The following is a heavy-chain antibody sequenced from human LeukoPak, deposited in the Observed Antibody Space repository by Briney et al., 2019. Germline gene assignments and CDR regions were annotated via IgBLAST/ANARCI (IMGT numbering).Heavy chain of an antibody. CDR1: GYTLTELS. J-gene: IGHJ6*02. D-gene: IGHD6-13*01. V-gene: IGHV1-24*01. CDR3: ARDIAAAENGMDV. Sequence: GASVKVSCKVSGYTLTELSMHWVRQAPGKGLEWMGGFDPEDGETIYAQKFQGRVTMTRNTSISTAYMELSSLRSEDTAVYYCARDIAAAENGMDVWGQGTTVTVSS. CDR2: FDPEDGET.